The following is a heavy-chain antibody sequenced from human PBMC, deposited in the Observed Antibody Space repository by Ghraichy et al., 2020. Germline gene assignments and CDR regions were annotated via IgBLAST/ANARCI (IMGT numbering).Heavy chain of an antibody. CDR3: VRGYSAHDLWPAFDL. Sequence: GESLNISCAASGFTYINYAMSWVRQTPGKGLEWVSAITASGSNTYYGDSMRGRLIISRDNSKNTLSLQMNSLSVEDTAVYFCVRGYSAHDLWPAFDLWGQGTTVTVSS. CDR1: GFTYINYA. CDR2: ITASGSNT. D-gene: IGHD5-12*01. J-gene: IGHJ3*01. V-gene: IGHV3-23*01.